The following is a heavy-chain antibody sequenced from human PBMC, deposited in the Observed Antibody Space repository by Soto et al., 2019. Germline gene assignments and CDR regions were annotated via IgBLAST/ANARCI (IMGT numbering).Heavy chain of an antibody. V-gene: IGHV3-74*01. Sequence: GGSLRLSCAASGFTFSSYWMHWVRQAPGKGLVWVSRINSDGSSTSYADSVKGRFTISRDNAKNTLYLQMNSLRAEDTAVYYCARGQGSYGSGYGMDVWGQGTTVTVSS. CDR1: GFTFSSYW. D-gene: IGHD3-10*01. J-gene: IGHJ6*02. CDR3: ARGQGSYGSGYGMDV. CDR2: INSDGSST.